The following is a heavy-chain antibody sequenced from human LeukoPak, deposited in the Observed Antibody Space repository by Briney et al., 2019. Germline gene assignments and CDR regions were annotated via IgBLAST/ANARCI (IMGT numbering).Heavy chain of an antibody. Sequence: ASVKVSCKASGYTFTGYYMHWVRQAPGQGLEWMGRINPNSGGTNYAQKFQGRVTMTRDTSISTAYMELSRLRSDDTAVYYCARAFRYCSGGSCYEAFDIWGQGTMVTVSS. CDR1: GYTFTGYY. J-gene: IGHJ3*02. CDR3: ARAFRYCSGGSCYEAFDI. CDR2: INPNSGGT. V-gene: IGHV1-2*06. D-gene: IGHD2-15*01.